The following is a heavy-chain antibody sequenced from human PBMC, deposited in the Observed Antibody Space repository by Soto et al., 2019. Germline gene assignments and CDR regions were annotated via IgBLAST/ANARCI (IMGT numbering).Heavy chain of an antibody. J-gene: IGHJ4*02. CDR3: ARSGAVAAFDY. Sequence: CISKAPGKGLEWVANIKQDGSEKYYVDSVKGRFTISRNNAKNSLYLQMNSLRAEDTAVYYCARSGAVAAFDYWGQGTLVTVSS. V-gene: IGHV3-7*01. CDR2: IKQDGSEK. D-gene: IGHD6-19*01.